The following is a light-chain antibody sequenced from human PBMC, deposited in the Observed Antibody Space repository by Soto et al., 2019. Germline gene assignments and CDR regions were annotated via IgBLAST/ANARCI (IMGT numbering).Light chain of an antibody. J-gene: IGKJ2*01. V-gene: IGKV1-5*01. Sequence: DIQLTQSPSILSASVGDRVTITCRASQSVRSWLAWYQQKPGKAPNLLIYYASNLASGVPSRFSGSGSGTEYTLSISSLQPEDFATYLCQQYNSHSLYSFGQGTKLEIK. CDR3: QQYNSHSLYS. CDR1: QSVRSW. CDR2: YAS.